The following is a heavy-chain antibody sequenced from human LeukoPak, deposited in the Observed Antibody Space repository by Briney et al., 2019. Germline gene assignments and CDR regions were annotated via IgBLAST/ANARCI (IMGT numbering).Heavy chain of an antibody. J-gene: IGHJ4*02. CDR3: AREDIVVVVAVDY. D-gene: IGHD2-15*01. CDR2: INPNSGGT. V-gene: IGHV1-2*02. Sequence: ASVKLSCKASGYTFTGYYMHWVRQAPGQGLEWMGWINPNSGGTNYAQKFQGRVTMTRDTSISTAYMELSRLRSDDTAVYYCAREDIVVVVAVDYWGQGTLVTVSS. CDR1: GYTFTGYY.